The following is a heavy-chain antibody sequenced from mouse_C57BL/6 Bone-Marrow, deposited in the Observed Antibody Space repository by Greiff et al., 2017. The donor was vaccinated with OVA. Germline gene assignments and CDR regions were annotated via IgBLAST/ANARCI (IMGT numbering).Heavy chain of an antibody. J-gene: IGHJ1*03. Sequence: QVQLQQSGPGLVAPSQSLSITCTVSGFSLTSYAISWVRQPPGKGLEWLGVIWTGGGTNYNSALKSRLSISKDNSKSQVFLKMNSLQTDDTARYYIARNPYSGSSPWYFDVWGTGTTVTVSS. CDR1: GFSLTSYA. V-gene: IGHV2-9-1*01. D-gene: IGHD1-1*01. CDR2: IWTGGGT. CDR3: ARNPYSGSSPWYFDV.